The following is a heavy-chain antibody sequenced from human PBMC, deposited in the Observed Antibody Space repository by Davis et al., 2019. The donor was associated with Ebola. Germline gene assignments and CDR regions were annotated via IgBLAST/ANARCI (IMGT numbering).Heavy chain of an antibody. J-gene: IGHJ6*02. D-gene: IGHD5-18*01. CDR3: ARLYTAMVFYGMDV. CDR2: INHSGST. Sequence: SETLSLTCAGYGGSFSDYYWTWIRQPPGKGLEWIGEINHSGSTNYNPSLKSRVTISVDTSKNQFSLKLSSVTAADTAVYYCARLYTAMVFYGMDVWGQGTSVAVSS. CDR1: GGSFSDYY. V-gene: IGHV4-34*01.